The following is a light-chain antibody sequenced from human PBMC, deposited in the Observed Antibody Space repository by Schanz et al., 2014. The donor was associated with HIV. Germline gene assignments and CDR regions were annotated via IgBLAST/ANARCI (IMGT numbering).Light chain of an antibody. J-gene: IGKJ1*01. CDR1: QTVSSNS. Sequence: EIVLTQSPGSLSLSPGGRATLSCRASQTVSSNSLGWYQQKRGQVPRLLIYSASRRANGIPDRFSGSGSGTDFTLTISRLEPEDFAVYYCQQYGSSPTFGQGTRVEIK. V-gene: IGKV3-20*01. CDR2: SAS. CDR3: QQYGSSPT.